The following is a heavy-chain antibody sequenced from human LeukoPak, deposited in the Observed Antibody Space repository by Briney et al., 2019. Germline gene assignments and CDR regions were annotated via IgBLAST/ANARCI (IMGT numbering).Heavy chain of an antibody. CDR1: GGSISSYY. Sequence: PSETLSLTCTVSGGSISSYYWSWIRQPPGKGLEWFGYIYYSGGTNYNPSLKSRVTISVDTSKNQFSLKLSSVTAADTAVYYCARLGFSNSGSYLAPSDYWGQGTLVTVSS. CDR2: IYYSGGT. CDR3: ARLGFSNSGSYLAPSDY. V-gene: IGHV4-59*08. D-gene: IGHD1-26*01. J-gene: IGHJ4*02.